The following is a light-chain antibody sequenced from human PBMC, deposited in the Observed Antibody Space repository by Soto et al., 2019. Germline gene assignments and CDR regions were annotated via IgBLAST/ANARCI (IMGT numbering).Light chain of an antibody. CDR1: QTIRSW. Sequence: DIQMTLSPSTLSGSVGYRVTITCRASQTIRSWLAWYQQKSGKAPKLLIYKASTLKSGVPSRSSGSGSGTEFTLTISSLQPDDFATYYCQHYNSYSEAFGQGTKVDIK. CDR3: QHYNSYSEA. CDR2: KAS. J-gene: IGKJ1*01. V-gene: IGKV1-5*03.